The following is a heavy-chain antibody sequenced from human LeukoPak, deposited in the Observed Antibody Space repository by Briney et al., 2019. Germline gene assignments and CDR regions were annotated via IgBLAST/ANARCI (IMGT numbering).Heavy chain of an antibody. J-gene: IGHJ4*02. CDR2: ISGSGSST. V-gene: IGHV3-23*01. CDR1: GFTFSSYA. D-gene: IGHD2-2*01. CDR3: AKNWASSTSCYYY. Sequence: PGGSLRLSCAASGFTFSSYAMSWVRQAPGKGLEWVSAISGSGSSTYYADSVKGRFTISRDNSKNTLYLQMNSLRAEDTAVYYCAKNWASSTSCYYYWGQGTLVTVSS.